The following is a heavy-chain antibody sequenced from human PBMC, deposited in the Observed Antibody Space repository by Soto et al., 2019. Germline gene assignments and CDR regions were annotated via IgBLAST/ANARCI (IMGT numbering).Heavy chain of an antibody. Sequence: EVQLVEPGGGLIQPGGSLRLSCAASGFTISGNYMSWVRQAPGKGLEWVSFIYSGGSTYYADSVKGRFTISRDNSENTLYLQMNSLRAEDTAVYYCARNYYDSSGPFDYWGQGTLVTVSS. V-gene: IGHV3-53*01. CDR3: ARNYYDSSGPFDY. CDR1: GFTISGNY. D-gene: IGHD3-22*01. CDR2: IYSGGST. J-gene: IGHJ4*02.